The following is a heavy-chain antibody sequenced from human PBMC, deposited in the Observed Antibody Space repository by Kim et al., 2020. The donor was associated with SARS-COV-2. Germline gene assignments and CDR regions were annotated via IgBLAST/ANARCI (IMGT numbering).Heavy chain of an antibody. CDR3: ASLDTAMVNDY. D-gene: IGHD5-18*01. J-gene: IGHJ4*02. CDR2: INTNTGNP. V-gene: IGHV7-4-1*02. CDR1: GYTFTSYA. Sequence: ASVKVSCKASGYTFTSYAMNWVRQAPGQGLEWMGWINTNTGNPTYAQGFTGRFVFSLDTSISTAYLQISSLKAEDTAVYYCASLDTAMVNDYWGQGTLVTVSS.